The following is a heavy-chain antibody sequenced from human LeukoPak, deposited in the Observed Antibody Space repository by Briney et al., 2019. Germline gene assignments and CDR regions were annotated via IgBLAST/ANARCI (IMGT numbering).Heavy chain of an antibody. Sequence: GASVTVSCTASGGTFSSYAISWVRQAPGQGLEWMGGIIPIFGTANYAQKFQGRVTITADESTSTAYMELSSLRSEDTAVYYCARDPRNGGGQYWGQGTLVTVSS. D-gene: IGHD1-1*01. CDR3: ARDPRNGGGQY. J-gene: IGHJ4*02. V-gene: IGHV1-69*13. CDR2: IIPIFGTA. CDR1: GGTFSSYA.